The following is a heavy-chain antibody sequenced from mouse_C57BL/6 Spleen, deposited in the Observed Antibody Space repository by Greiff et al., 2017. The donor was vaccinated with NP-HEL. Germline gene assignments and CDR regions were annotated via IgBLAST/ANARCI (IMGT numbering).Heavy chain of an antibody. CDR2: IDPSDSET. J-gene: IGHJ4*01. CDR3: ARGLRQGYAMDY. D-gene: IGHD2-4*01. CDR1: GYTFTSYW. V-gene: IGHV1-52*01. Sequence: QVQLQQPGAELVRPGSSVKLSCKASGYTFTSYWMHWVKQRPIQGLEWIGNIDPSDSETHYNQKFKDKATLTVDKSSSTAYMQLSSLTSEDSAVYYCARGLRQGYAMDYWGQGTSVTVSS.